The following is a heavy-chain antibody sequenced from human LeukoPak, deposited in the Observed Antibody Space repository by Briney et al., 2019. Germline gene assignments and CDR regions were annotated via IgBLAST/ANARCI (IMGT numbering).Heavy chain of an antibody. V-gene: IGHV1-18*01. J-gene: IGHJ4*02. CDR2: ISAYNGNT. Sequence: GASVKVSCKASGYTFTSYGISWVRQAPGQGLEWMGWISAYNGNTNYAQKLQGRVTMTTDTSTSTAYMELRSLRSDDTAVYYCARALSYWSQNWRSPFDYWGQGTLVTVSS. CDR3: ARALSYWSQNWRSPFDY. CDR1: GYTFTSYG. D-gene: IGHD1-1*01.